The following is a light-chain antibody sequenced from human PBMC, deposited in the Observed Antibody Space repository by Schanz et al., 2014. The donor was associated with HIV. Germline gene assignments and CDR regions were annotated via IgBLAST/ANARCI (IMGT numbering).Light chain of an antibody. V-gene: IGKV3-20*01. CDR2: GAS. Sequence: EVVLTQSPGTLSLSPGERATLSCRASQSVSTNSLVWYQQKPGQAPRLLIYGASTRATGIPDRFSGSGSGTEFTLTISGLLPDDFATYFCQQFHTYPYTFGQGTTLEI. CDR3: QQFHTYPYT. J-gene: IGKJ2*01. CDR1: QSVSTNS.